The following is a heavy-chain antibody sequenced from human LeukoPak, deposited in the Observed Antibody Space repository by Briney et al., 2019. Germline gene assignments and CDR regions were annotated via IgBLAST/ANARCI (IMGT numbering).Heavy chain of an antibody. J-gene: IGHJ4*02. CDR1: GGTFSSYA. D-gene: IGHD1-26*01. CDR3: ARDPLIVGATHFDY. Sequence: ASVKVSCKASGGTFSSYAISWVRQAPGQGLEWMGGIIPIFGTANYAQKFQGRVTITADESTSTAYMELSSLRSEDTAVYYRARDPLIVGATHFDYWGQGTLVTVSS. CDR2: IIPIFGTA. V-gene: IGHV1-69*13.